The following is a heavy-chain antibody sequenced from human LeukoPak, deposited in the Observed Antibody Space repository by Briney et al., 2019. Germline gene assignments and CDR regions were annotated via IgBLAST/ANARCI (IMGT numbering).Heavy chain of an antibody. V-gene: IGHV3-23*01. D-gene: IGHD2-15*01. Sequence: GGSLRLSCAASGFTFSSYSMSWVRQAPGKGLEWVSGTSDRGDYTYYADSVKGRFTISRDTSKSTLCLQMNSLRAEDTAVYHCAKQLGYCSDGSCYFPYWGQGTLVTVSS. J-gene: IGHJ4*02. CDR1: GFTFSSYS. CDR3: AKQLGYCSDGSCYFPY. CDR2: TSDRGDYT.